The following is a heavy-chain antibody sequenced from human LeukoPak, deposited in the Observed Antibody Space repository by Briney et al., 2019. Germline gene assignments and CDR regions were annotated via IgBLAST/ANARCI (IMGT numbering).Heavy chain of an antibody. J-gene: IGHJ4*02. Sequence: SVTVSCKASGGTFISCGISWVRQAPGQGLEWMGGIIPIFGTANYAQKFQGRVTITTDESTSTAYMELSSLRSEDTAVYYCATPQYYYDSSAPPPFDYWGQGTLVTVSS. D-gene: IGHD3-22*01. CDR3: ATPQYYYDSSAPPPFDY. CDR1: GGTFISCG. CDR2: IIPIFGTA. V-gene: IGHV1-69*05.